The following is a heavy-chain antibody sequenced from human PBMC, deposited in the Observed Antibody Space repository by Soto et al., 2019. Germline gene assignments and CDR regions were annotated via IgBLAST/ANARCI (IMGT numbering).Heavy chain of an antibody. CDR3: ARDADFWSGPDY. V-gene: IGHV1-46*01. CDR2: INPGGGTT. CDR1: GYTFTNYY. D-gene: IGHD3-3*01. J-gene: IGHJ4*02. Sequence: QVQLVQSGAEVKKPGASVKVSCKASGYTFTNYYVHWVRQAPGQGLEWMGMINPGGGTTTYAQKFQGRLTMTRDTSASTVYMELSSLRSEDTAVYYCARDADFWSGPDYWGQGTLVTVSS.